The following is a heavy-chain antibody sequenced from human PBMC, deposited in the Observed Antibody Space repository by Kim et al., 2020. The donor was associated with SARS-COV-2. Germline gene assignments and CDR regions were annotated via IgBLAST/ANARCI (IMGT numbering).Heavy chain of an antibody. Sequence: GGSLRLSCAASGFTFSSYAMHWVRQAPGKGLEWVAVISYDGSNKYYADSVKGRFTISRDNSKNTLYLQMNSLRAEDTAVYYCARGAYYDFWSGYYTPPDYWGQGTLVTVSS. CDR3: ARGAYYDFWSGYYTPPDY. V-gene: IGHV3-30*04. CDR1: GFTFSSYA. D-gene: IGHD3-3*01. J-gene: IGHJ4*02. CDR2: ISYDGSNK.